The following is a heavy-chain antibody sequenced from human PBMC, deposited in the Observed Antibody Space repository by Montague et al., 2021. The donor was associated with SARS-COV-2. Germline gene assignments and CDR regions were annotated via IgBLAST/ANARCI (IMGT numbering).Heavy chain of an antibody. D-gene: IGHD3-16*02. CDR2: ISTSAYTT. CDR3: TRDYRSVVGDGLDI. J-gene: IGHJ3*02. CDR1: GFSFSYYD. V-gene: IGHV3-48*03. Sequence: SLRLSCAASGFSFSYYDMNWVRQAPGKGPEWISYISTSAYTTSYAGSAKGRFTISRDNGKNSLYLQMNSLRVEDTAVYYCTRDYRSVVGDGLDIWGQGTKVTVFS.